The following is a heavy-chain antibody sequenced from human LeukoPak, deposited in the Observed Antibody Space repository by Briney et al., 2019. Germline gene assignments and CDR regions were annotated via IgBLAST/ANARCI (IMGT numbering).Heavy chain of an antibody. CDR2: IKQDGSEK. J-gene: IGHJ4*02. Sequence: GGSLRLSCAASGFTFSSYWTSWVRQAPGKGLEWVANIKQDGSEKYYVDSVKGRFTISRDNAKNSLYLQMNSLRAEDTAVYYCAREVTVAAPLDYWGQGTLVTVSS. CDR1: GFTFSSYW. CDR3: AREVTVAAPLDY. D-gene: IGHD6-19*01. V-gene: IGHV3-7*01.